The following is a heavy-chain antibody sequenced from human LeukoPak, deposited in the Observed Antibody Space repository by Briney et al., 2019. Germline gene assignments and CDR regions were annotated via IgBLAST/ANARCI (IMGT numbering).Heavy chain of an antibody. CDR2: INHSGST. CDR1: GGSFSGYY. V-gene: IGHV4-34*01. Sequence: SETLSLTCAVYGGSFSGYYWSWIRQPPGKGLEWIGEINHSGSTNYNPSLKSRVTISVDTSKNQFSLKLSSVTAADTAVYYCVREGYYGDHNVWGQGTLVTVSS. CDR3: VREGYYGDHNV. D-gene: IGHD4-17*01. J-gene: IGHJ4*02.